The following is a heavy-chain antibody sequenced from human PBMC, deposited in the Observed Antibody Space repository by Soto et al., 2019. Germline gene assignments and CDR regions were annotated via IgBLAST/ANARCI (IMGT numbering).Heavy chain of an antibody. CDR3: ARGMNWLDP. CDR1: GFTFDTYE. J-gene: IGHJ5*02. V-gene: IGHV3-30-3*01. CDR2: ISFAGTND. Sequence: QMQLVQSGGGVVQPGRSLRLSCAASGFTFDTYEMNWVRQAPGKGLEWVAMISFAGTNDYYADSVKGRFTISRDNSNNTLFRHMNSLRVEDTAVFYCARGMNWLDPWGQGSLVTVAS.